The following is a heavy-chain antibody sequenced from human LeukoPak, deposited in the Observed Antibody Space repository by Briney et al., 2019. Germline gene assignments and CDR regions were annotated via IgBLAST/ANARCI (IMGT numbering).Heavy chain of an antibody. CDR2: ISSSSSTI. CDR1: RFTFSSYS. V-gene: IGHV3-48*01. CDR3: ARDFGDYSYYYYMDV. Sequence: GGSLRLSCAASRFTFSSYSMNWVRQAPGKGLEWVSYISSSSSTIYYADSVKGRFTISRDNAKNSLYLQMNSLRAEDTAVYSCARDFGDYSYYYYMDVWGKGTTVTVSS. D-gene: IGHD4-17*01. J-gene: IGHJ6*03.